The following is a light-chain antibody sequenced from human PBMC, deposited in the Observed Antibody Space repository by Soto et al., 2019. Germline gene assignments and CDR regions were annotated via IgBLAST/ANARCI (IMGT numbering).Light chain of an antibody. J-gene: IGKJ4*01. CDR3: QQFSSYPLT. V-gene: IGKV3-11*01. CDR1: QSISVY. Sequence: ENVLTQSPVTLSLSPGERATLSCRASQSISVYLAWYQQKPGQAPRLLIYDGSNRATGIPARFSGSGSGTDFTLTISSLEPEDFAVYYCQQFSSYPLTFGGGTKVDIK. CDR2: DGS.